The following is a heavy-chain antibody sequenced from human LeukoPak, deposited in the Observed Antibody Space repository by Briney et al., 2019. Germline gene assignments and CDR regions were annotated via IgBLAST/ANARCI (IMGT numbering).Heavy chain of an antibody. CDR1: GGSIRMYY. V-gene: IGHV4-59*01. J-gene: IGHJ4*01. Sequence: SETLSLTCSVSGGSIRMYYWSWIRQPPEKGLEWIGYIYNTGSTNYNPSLKSRVTISVDPSKNQFSLKLSSVTAADTAVYYCARHTSGYYSSFDYWGHGTLVTVSS. D-gene: IGHD3-22*01. CDR3: ARHTSGYYSSFDY. CDR2: IYNTGST.